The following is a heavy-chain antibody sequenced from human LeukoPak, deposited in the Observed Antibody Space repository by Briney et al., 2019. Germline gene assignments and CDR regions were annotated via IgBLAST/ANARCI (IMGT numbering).Heavy chain of an antibody. CDR1: GGSISPDY. J-gene: IGHJ2*01. Sequence: SETLSLTCTVSGGSISPDYWGWIRQPPGKGLEWIAYVYYTGTTNFNPSLKSRFSISVDASRNQLSLRLTSVTAADTAVYYCARLRRVTVATYNYYYLDLWGRGTLVTVSS. D-gene: IGHD6-19*01. CDR3: ARLRRVTVATYNYYYLDL. V-gene: IGHV4-59*01. CDR2: VYYTGTT.